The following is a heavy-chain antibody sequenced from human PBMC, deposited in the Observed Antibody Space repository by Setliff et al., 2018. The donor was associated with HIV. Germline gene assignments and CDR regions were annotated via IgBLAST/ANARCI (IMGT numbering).Heavy chain of an antibody. D-gene: IGHD3-22*01. Sequence: GASVKVSCKAPGFTFNHYALSWVRQAPGQRPEWMGGTIPMSDIPNYAQNFQGRVTITADHSTTTTYMELSSLSSEDTAVYYCVRVGPWYYGRSGYLASWDYWGQGTQVTVSS. CDR1: GFTFNHYA. CDR2: TIPMSDIP. CDR3: VRVGPWYYGRSGYLASWDY. J-gene: IGHJ4*02. V-gene: IGHV1-69*10.